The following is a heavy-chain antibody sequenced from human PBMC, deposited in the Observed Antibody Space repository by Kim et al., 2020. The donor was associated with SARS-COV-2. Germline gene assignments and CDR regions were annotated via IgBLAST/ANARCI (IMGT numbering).Heavy chain of an antibody. V-gene: IGHV5-51*01. D-gene: IGHD2-15*01. Sequence: GESLKISCKGSGYSFTSYWIGWVRQMPGKGLEWMGIIYPGDSDTRYSPSFQGQVTISADKSISTAYLQWSSLKASDTAMYYCARRGTGPYCSGGSCDHYYYYGMDVWGQGTTVTVSS. CDR1: GYSFTSYW. CDR3: ARRGTGPYCSGGSCDHYYYYGMDV. CDR2: IYPGDSDT. J-gene: IGHJ6*02.